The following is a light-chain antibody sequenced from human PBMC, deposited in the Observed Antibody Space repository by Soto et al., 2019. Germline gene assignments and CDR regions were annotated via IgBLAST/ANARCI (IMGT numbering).Light chain of an antibody. CDR2: DAS. CDR3: QQFNSSPWT. V-gene: IGKV1-5*01. J-gene: IGKJ1*01. CDR1: QSISRY. Sequence: IQMTQSPSTLSASLGDRITITCRASQSISRYLAGYQEKPGKAPKLLIHDASTLESGVPLRFSGSGSGTEFTLTISSLQPDDFGSYYCQQFNSSPWTFGQGTTVAI.